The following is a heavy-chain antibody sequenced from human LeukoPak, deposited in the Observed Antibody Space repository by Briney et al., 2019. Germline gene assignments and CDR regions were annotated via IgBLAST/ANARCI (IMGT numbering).Heavy chain of an antibody. J-gene: IGHJ4*02. CDR1: GGSISSYY. CDR3: ARSRGSGWSEHYFDY. Sequence: PSETLSLTCTVSGGSISSYYWSWIRQPPGKGLEWIGYIYYSGSTNYNPSLKSRVTISVDTSKNQFSLKLSSVTAADTAVYYCARSRGSGWSEHYFDYWGQETLVTVPS. V-gene: IGHV4-59*01. D-gene: IGHD6-19*01. CDR2: IYYSGST.